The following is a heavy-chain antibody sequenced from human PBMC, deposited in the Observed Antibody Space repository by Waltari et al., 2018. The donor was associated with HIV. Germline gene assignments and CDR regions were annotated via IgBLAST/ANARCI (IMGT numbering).Heavy chain of an antibody. V-gene: IGHV3-23*01. CDR1: GFIFRNYA. CDR2: ISGRGSTT. J-gene: IGHJ5*02. Sequence: EVQLLESGGGLAQPGGSRRISCAASGFIFRNYAMHWIRHAPGKGLEWISLISGRGSTTYYTDSVKGRFIISRDNSRNILFLQMNNLRVEDTAVYYCAKDGGSYSGWYDPWGQGTLVTVSS. CDR3: AKDGGSYSGWYDP. D-gene: IGHD1-26*01.